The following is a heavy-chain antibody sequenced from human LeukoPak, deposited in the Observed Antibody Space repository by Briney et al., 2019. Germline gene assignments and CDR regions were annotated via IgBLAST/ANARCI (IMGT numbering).Heavy chain of an antibody. D-gene: IGHD3-10*01. V-gene: IGHV3-21*06. CDR2: ISSRSSYI. CDR1: GFTFSSYS. Sequence: GGSLRLSCAASGFTFSSYSINWVRQAPGKGLEWVSSISSRSSYIHYADSVKGRFTISRDNAKNSLYLQMNSLRAEDTAVYYYARDPHFYGSGSYRPYYFDYWGQGTLVTVSS. CDR3: ARDPHFYGSGSYRPYYFDY. J-gene: IGHJ4*02.